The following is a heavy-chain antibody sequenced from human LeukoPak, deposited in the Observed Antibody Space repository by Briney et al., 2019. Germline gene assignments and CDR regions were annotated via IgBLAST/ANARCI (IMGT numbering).Heavy chain of an antibody. Sequence: GGSLRLSCAASGFTFSSYAMNWVRHAPGKGLEWISVISGSGGSTNYADSVKGRLTISRDNSKDTLYLQMNSLRAEDTAVYYCAKGKNGGYDWGAAFDVWGQGTMVTVSS. CDR1: GFTFSSYA. D-gene: IGHD5-12*01. V-gene: IGHV3-23*01. CDR2: ISGSGGST. J-gene: IGHJ3*01. CDR3: AKGKNGGYDWGAAFDV.